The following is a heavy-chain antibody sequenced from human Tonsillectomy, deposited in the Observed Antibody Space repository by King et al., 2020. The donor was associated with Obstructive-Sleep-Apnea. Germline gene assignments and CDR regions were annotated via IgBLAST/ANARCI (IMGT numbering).Heavy chain of an antibody. CDR2: IRTNFFGGTT. D-gene: IGHD3-16*01. V-gene: IGHV3-49*03. CDR3: SRVMDDYVWGSYYY. CDR1: GFTFGDFG. J-gene: IGHJ4*02. Sequence: VQLVESGGGLVQPGRSLRLSCTASGFTFGDFGMSWFRQAPGKGLEWVAFIRTNFFGGTTEDAASVKGRFTISRDDSKSIAYLQMNSLKTEDTAVYYCSRVMDDYVWGSYYYWGQGTLVTVSS.